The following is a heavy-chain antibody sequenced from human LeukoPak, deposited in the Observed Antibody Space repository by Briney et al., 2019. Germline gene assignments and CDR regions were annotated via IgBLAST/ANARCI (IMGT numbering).Heavy chain of an antibody. Sequence: ASVKVSCKASGYTFTSYYMHWVRQAPGQGLEWMGIINPSGGSTSYAQKFQGRVTMTRDMSTSNVYMELSSLRSEYTAVYYCAREESCTSCYRGWFDPWGQGTQVTVSS. V-gene: IGHV1-46*01. CDR1: GYTFTSYY. CDR3: AREESCTSCYRGWFDP. CDR2: INPSGGST. D-gene: IGHD2-2*01. J-gene: IGHJ5*02.